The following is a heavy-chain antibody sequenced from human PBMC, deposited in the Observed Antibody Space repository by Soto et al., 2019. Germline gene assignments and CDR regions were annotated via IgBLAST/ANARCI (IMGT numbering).Heavy chain of an antibody. CDR1: GFTFRSYV. CDR3: ARWGRTGGLDV. Sequence: QVQLVESGGGVVQPGTSLRVSCVGSGFTFRSYVIHWVRQAPGKGLEWVALTSYDGSDKYYGDSVRGRFPISRDNSRNTVDLQRASLSLEDTALYYCARWGRTGGLDVWGQGTLVSVSS. J-gene: IGHJ1*01. V-gene: IGHV3-30*19. D-gene: IGHD3-16*01. CDR2: TSYDGSDK.